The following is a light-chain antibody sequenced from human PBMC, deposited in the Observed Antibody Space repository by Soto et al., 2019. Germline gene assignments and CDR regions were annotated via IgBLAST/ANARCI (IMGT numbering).Light chain of an antibody. J-gene: IGKJ4*01. Sequence: EIVMTQSPVTLSVSPGERATLSCRASQSISSQLAWYQQKPGQAPRLLISGASTRATGIPARFXGGGSGTXXXXXXXXLXSEDFAVYYCQQYNNWPLVTFGGGTKVEIK. CDR1: QSISSQ. CDR2: GAS. CDR3: QQYNNWPLVT. V-gene: IGKV3-15*01.